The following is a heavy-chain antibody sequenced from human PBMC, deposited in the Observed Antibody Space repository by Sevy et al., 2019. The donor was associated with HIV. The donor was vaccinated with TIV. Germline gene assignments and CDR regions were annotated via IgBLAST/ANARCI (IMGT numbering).Heavy chain of an antibody. V-gene: IGHV3-30*18. CDR1: GFTFSSHG. CDR2: ISYDGSQK. Sequence: GGSLRLSCAASGFTFSSHGMHWVRQAPGKGLEWVAVISYDGSQKYYADSIKGRFTISRDNSKNTLYLQMNSLRPEDTALYYCAKEGMPSGHRLLWFGELFYQFDFWGQGTLVTVSS. J-gene: IGHJ4*02. CDR3: AKEGMPSGHRLLWFGELFYQFDF. D-gene: IGHD3-10*01.